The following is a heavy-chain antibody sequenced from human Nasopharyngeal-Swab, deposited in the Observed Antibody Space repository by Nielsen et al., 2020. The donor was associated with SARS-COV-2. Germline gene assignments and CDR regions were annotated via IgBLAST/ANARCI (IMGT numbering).Heavy chain of an antibody. D-gene: IGHD2-2*01. CDR1: GFTFDDYA. V-gene: IGHV3-9*01. J-gene: IGHJ4*02. Sequence: SLKISCAASGFTFDDYAMHWVRQAPGKGLEWVSGISWNSGSIGYADSVKGRFTISRDNAKNSLYLQMNSLRAEDTALYYCAKEYYSSTSCYGGGALDYWGQGTLVTVSS. CDR3: AKEYYSSTSCYGGGALDY. CDR2: ISWNSGSI.